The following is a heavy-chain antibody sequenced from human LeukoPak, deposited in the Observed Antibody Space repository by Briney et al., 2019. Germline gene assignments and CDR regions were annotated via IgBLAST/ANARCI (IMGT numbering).Heavy chain of an antibody. CDR2: INTDGSST. CDR3: ARDSGYDILTGPLGMDV. CDR1: GFTFSSYW. J-gene: IGHJ6*02. D-gene: IGHD3-9*01. V-gene: IGHV3-74*01. Sequence: GGSLRLSCAASGFTFSSYWMHWVRQAPGKGLVWVSRINTDGSSTSYADSVKGRFTISRDNAKNTLYLQMNSLRAEDTAVYYCARDSGYDILTGPLGMDVWGQGTTVTVSS.